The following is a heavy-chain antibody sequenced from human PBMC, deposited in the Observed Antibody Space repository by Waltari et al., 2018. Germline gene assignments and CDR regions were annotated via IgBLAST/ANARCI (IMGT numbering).Heavy chain of an antibody. CDR3: ARDTGEYRVLDY. CDR1: GFTFDDYA. V-gene: IGHV3-9*01. J-gene: IGHJ4*02. CDR2: ITWDSDNI. Sequence: EVQLVESGGGLVQPGEYLTLSCAASGFTFDDYAMHWVRQRPGKGLEWVSGITWDSDNIDYADSVRGRFSISRDNAQSILFLTMNSLKPEDTALYFCARDTGEYRVLDYWGQGTLVTVSS. D-gene: IGHD4-17*01.